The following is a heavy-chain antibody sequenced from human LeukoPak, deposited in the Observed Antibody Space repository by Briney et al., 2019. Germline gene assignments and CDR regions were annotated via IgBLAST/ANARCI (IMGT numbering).Heavy chain of an antibody. J-gene: IGHJ3*02. V-gene: IGHV1-69*05. CDR2: IIPIFGTA. CDR3: ASPREYCSSTSCYHPNAFDI. Sequence: ASVKVSCKASGGTFSSYAISWVRQASGQGLEWMGGIIPIFGTANYAQKFQGRVTITTDESTSTAYMELSSLRSEDTAVYYCASPREYCSSTSCYHPNAFDIWGQGTMVTVSS. CDR1: GGTFSSYA. D-gene: IGHD2-2*01.